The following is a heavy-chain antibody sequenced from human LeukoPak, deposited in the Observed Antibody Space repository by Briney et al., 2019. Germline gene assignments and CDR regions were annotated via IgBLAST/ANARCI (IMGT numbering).Heavy chain of an antibody. D-gene: IGHD6-13*01. CDR2: ISWNSGSI. J-gene: IGHJ5*02. V-gene: IGHV3-9*01. CDR1: GFTFDDYA. Sequence: GRSLRLSCAASGFTFDDYAMHWVRQAPGKGLEWVSGISWNSGSIGYADSVKGRFTISRDNAKNSLYLQMHSLRAEDTALDYCAKDPGPSIAAAGPRINWFDPWGQGTLVTVSS. CDR3: AKDPGPSIAAAGPRINWFDP.